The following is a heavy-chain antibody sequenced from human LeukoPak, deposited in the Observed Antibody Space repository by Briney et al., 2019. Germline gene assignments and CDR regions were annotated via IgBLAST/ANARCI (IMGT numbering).Heavy chain of an antibody. D-gene: IGHD2-15*01. CDR2: IWYDGSNK. J-gene: IGHJ4*02. CDR3: AKDFSIVVVVAATWWGSGFDY. Sequence: GGSLRLSCAASGFTFSSYGMHWVRQAPGKGLEWVAVIWYDGSNKYYADSVKGRFTISRDNSKNTLYLQMNSLRAEDTAVYYCAKDFSIVVVVAATWWGSGFDYWGQGTLVTVSS. CDR1: GFTFSSYG. V-gene: IGHV3-30*02.